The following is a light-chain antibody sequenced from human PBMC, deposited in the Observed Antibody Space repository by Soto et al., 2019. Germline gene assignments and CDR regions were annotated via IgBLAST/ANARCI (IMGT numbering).Light chain of an antibody. CDR3: GTWDSSLKEV. CDR1: SSNIGNNY. Sequence: QSVLTQPPSVSAAPGQKVTISCSGSSSNIGNNYVSWYQQLPGTAPKLLIYDNNKRPSGIPGRFSGSKSGTSATLGITGLQTGDEADYYCGTWDSSLKEVFGGGTKLTVL. CDR2: DNN. V-gene: IGLV1-51*01. J-gene: IGLJ2*01.